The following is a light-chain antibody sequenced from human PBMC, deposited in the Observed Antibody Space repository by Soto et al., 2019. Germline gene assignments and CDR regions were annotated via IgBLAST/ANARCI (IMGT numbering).Light chain of an antibody. CDR2: DVS. Sequence: QSALTQPRSVSGSPGQSVTISCTGTSSDIGAYNYVSWYQHYPGKAPKLMINDVSNRPSGVPDRFSGSKSGNTASLTISGLHAEDEADYYCCSYAGSYPVVFGGGTKLTVL. V-gene: IGLV2-11*01. CDR1: SSDIGAYNY. CDR3: CSYAGSYPVV. J-gene: IGLJ2*01.